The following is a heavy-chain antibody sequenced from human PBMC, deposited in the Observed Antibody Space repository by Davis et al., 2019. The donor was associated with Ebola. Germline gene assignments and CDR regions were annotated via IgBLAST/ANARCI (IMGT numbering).Heavy chain of an antibody. CDR2: IIPIFGTA. CDR3: AREAVYGGGPDY. D-gene: IGHD4-23*01. CDR1: GGTFSSYA. J-gene: IGHJ4*02. Sequence: SVKVSCKASGGTFSSYAISWVRQAPGQGLEWMGGIIPIFGTANYAQKFQGRVTMTRNTSISTAYMELSSLRSEDTAVYYCAREAVYGGGPDYWGQGTLVTVSS. V-gene: IGHV1-69*05.